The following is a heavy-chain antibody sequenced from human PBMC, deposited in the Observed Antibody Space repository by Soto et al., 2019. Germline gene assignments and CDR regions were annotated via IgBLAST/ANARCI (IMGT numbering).Heavy chain of an antibody. V-gene: IGHV3-66*01. CDR2: VYIGGNT. Sequence: EVQLVESGGGLVQPGGSLRLSCAASGFTVSSNYMSWVRQAPGKGLEWVSVVYIGGNTYYAESVEDRFTISRDNFQNMLYLQMNSLRARETAVYSWAGSGGGGFDYWGQGTLVTVSS. CDR3: AGSGGGGFDY. D-gene: IGHD3-10*01. CDR1: GFTVSSNY. J-gene: IGHJ4*02.